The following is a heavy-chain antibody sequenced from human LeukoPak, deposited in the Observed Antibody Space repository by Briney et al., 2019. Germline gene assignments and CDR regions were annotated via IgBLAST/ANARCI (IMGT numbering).Heavy chain of an antibody. CDR2: MNPNSGNT. Sequence: ASVKVSCKASGYTFTSYDINWVRQATGQGLEWMGWMNPNSGNTGYAQKFQGRVTMTRNTSISTAYMELSSLRSEDTAAYYCARETYDFWSGYGNSWFDPWGQGTLVTVSS. CDR1: GYTFTSYD. CDR3: ARETYDFWSGYGNSWFDP. D-gene: IGHD3-3*01. V-gene: IGHV1-8*01. J-gene: IGHJ5*02.